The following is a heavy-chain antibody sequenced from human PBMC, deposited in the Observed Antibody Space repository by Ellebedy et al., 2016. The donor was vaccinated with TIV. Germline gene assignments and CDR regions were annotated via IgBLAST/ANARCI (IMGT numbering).Heavy chain of an antibody. J-gene: IGHJ5*02. CDR3: ARAPTPGIAAAEVWFDP. D-gene: IGHD6-13*01. V-gene: IGHV4-31*03. CDR1: GGSISSGGYY. CDR2: IYYSGST. Sequence: SETLSLXCTVSGGSISSGGYYWSWIRQHPGKGLEWIGYIYYSGSTYYNPSLKSRVTISVDTSKNQFSLKLSSVTAADTAVYYCARAPTPGIAAAEVWFDPWGQGTLVTVSS.